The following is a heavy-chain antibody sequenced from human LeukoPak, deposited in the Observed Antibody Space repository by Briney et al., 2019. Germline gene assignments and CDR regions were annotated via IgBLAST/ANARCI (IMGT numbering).Heavy chain of an antibody. CDR1: GYTFSSSY. J-gene: IGHJ5*02. CDR3: ARDPSRRVVPAAMSRGYWFDP. CDR2: INPSGGST. D-gene: IGHD2-2*01. Sequence: GASVKVSCKASGYTFSSSYIHWVRQAPGQGLEWMGIINPSGGSTNYAQKFQGRLTMTRDTSTSTVYMDLSSLRSEDTAVYYCARDPSRRVVPAAMSRGYWFDPWGQGTLVTVSS. V-gene: IGHV1-46*01.